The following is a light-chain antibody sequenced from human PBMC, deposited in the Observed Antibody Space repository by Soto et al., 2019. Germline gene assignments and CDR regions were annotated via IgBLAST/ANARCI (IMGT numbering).Light chain of an antibody. CDR3: QQYGGSLKWA. Sequence: IVLTQSPGTLSLSPGERATLSCRASQSIARSYLVWYQQRPGQAPRILIYATSSRATGSPDRFSGSGSGTDFTLTISRLEPEDFAGYYCQQYGGSLKWAFGQGTKVEI. CDR2: ATS. CDR1: QSIARSY. V-gene: IGKV3-20*01. J-gene: IGKJ1*01.